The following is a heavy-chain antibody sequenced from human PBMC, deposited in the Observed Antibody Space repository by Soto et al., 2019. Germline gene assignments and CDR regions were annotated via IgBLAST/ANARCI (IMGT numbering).Heavy chain of an antibody. CDR1: GYTFSSYA. CDR2: INADNGDT. Sequence: ASVKVSCKASGYTFSSYAMNWVRQAPGQRLEWMGWINADNGDTKYSQKFQGRVTLTRDTSASTAYMELSSLSSEDTALYYCARDRLLWFGEPYFDSWGQGTLVTVSS. V-gene: IGHV1-3*01. J-gene: IGHJ4*02. CDR3: ARDRLLWFGEPYFDS. D-gene: IGHD3-10*01.